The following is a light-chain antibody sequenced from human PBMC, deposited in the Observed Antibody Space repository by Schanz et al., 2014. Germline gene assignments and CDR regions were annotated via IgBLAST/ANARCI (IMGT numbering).Light chain of an antibody. Sequence: EIVMTQSPATLSVSPGERATLSCRASQSVSSNLAWYQQKPGQAPRLLIYGASTRAIGIPARFSGSGSGTEFTLTISSLQSEDVAVYYCQQRRGWPLTFGGGTKVEIK. V-gene: IGKV3-15*01. J-gene: IGKJ4*01. CDR1: QSVSSN. CDR2: GAS. CDR3: QQRRGWPLT.